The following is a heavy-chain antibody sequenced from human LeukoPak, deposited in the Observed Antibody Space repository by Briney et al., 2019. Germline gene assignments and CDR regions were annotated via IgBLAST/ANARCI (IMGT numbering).Heavy chain of an antibody. CDR1: GYTFAAYY. V-gene: IGHV1-18*04. D-gene: IGHD6-13*01. J-gene: IGHJ4*02. Sequence: ASVKVSCKTSGYTFAAYYMHWVRQAPGQGLEWMTWISGNNGNTDFAKNFQGRVTMTTDTSTTTVYMELRSLKSDDTAVYFCARGGRDSSSWFFDYWGQGTLVTVSS. CDR2: ISGNNGNT. CDR3: ARGGRDSSSWFFDY.